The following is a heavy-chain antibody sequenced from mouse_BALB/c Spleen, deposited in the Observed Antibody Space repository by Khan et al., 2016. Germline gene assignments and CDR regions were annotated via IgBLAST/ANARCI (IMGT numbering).Heavy chain of an antibody. Sequence: EVKLVESGGGWVQPGGTMKLSCTASGFTFSDAWMDWVRQSPEKGLEWVAEIRSKANNHAKHYAVSVKARFTSSTDYSKRSVHLQMNNVITEYAGIYYCTAMINYWGRATTLTVSA. V-gene: IGHV6-6*01. CDR1: GFTFSDAW. CDR2: IRSKANNHAK. CDR3: TAMINY. J-gene: IGHJ2*01. D-gene: IGHD2-4*01.